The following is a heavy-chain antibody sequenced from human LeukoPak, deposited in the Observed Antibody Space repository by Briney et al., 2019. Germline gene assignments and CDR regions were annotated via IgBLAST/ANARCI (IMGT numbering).Heavy chain of an antibody. V-gene: IGHV3-21*01. D-gene: IGHD3-22*01. CDR2: ISTSSASR. CDR3: ARDSGTSSYYWFDS. J-gene: IGHJ5*01. CDR1: GFTLSSYS. Sequence: GGSLRLSCVASGFTLSSYSMSWVRQAPGKGLEWVSSISTSSASRFYADSVKGRFTIFRDNAKNSLYLQMNSLRAEDTAVYYCARDSGTSSYYWFDSWGQGILVTVSS.